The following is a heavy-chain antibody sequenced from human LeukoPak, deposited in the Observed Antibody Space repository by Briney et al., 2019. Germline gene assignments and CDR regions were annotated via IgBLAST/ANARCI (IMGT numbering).Heavy chain of an antibody. D-gene: IGHD5-12*01. Sequence: GGSLRLSCAASGFTFSNAWMSWVRQAPGKGLEWVSVIYSGGSTYYADSVKGRFTISRDNAKNTLYLQMNSLRGEDTAVYYCAREYTGYDAHWGQGTLVTVSS. CDR2: IYSGGST. CDR1: GFTFSNAW. J-gene: IGHJ4*02. V-gene: IGHV3-66*01. CDR3: AREYTGYDAH.